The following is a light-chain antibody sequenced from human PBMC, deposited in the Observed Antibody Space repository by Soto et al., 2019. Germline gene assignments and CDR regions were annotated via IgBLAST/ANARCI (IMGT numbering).Light chain of an antibody. CDR3: QRYDSVPRT. V-gene: IGKV1-27*01. CDR1: HDIDNF. Sequence: DIRMTQSPPSLSAFVGDKVTITCRASHDIDNFLAWYHQKPGEVPKLLIYAASTLESGASSRFSGSGAGTVFTLTIISLQPEDVGSYYCQRYDSVPRTFGHGTKVEVK. J-gene: IGKJ1*01. CDR2: AAS.